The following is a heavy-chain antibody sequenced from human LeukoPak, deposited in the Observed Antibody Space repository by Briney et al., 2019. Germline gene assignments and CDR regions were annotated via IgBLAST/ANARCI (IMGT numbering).Heavy chain of an antibody. CDR1: EFTFNNYG. CDR3: ARVRVGATYGGAFDI. J-gene: IGHJ3*02. D-gene: IGHD1-26*01. CDR2: ISSSSTYI. Sequence: GGSLRLSCVASEFTFNNYGMSWVRQAPGKVLEQASSISSSSTYIFYADSVKGRFTISRDDAKNSLYLQMNSLRAEDTAVYSCARVRVGATYGGAFDIWGQGTMVTVSS. V-gene: IGHV3-21*01.